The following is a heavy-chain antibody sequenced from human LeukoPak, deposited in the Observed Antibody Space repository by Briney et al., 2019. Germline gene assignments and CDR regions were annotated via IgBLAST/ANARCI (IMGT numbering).Heavy chain of an antibody. Sequence: SETLSLTCTVSGGSISNSSYYWGWLRQPPGKGLEWIGSIYYSGSTYYNPSLKSRVTISVDTSKNQFSLKLSSVTAADTAVYYCARDSGYDLGAPFDYWGQGTLVTVSS. CDR3: ARDSGYDLGAPFDY. V-gene: IGHV4-39*07. D-gene: IGHD5-12*01. CDR1: GGSISNSSYY. CDR2: IYYSGST. J-gene: IGHJ4*02.